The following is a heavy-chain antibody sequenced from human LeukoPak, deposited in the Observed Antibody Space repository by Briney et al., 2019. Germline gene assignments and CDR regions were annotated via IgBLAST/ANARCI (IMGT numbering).Heavy chain of an antibody. Sequence: PSETLSLTCTVSGGSISSSSYYWGWIRQPPGKGLEWIGSIYYSGSTYYNPSLKSRVTISVDTSKNQFSLKLSSVTAADTAVYYCARDPGIAVAGNDYWGQGTLVTVSS. CDR3: ARDPGIAVAGNDY. CDR1: GGSISSSSYY. D-gene: IGHD6-19*01. J-gene: IGHJ4*02. CDR2: IYYSGST. V-gene: IGHV4-39*07.